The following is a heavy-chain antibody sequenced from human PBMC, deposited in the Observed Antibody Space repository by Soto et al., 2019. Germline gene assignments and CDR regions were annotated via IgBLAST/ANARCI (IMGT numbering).Heavy chain of an antibody. J-gene: IGHJ4*02. V-gene: IGHV3-49*03. CDR1: GFTFGDYA. CDR3: TRATVTEAYYFDY. Sequence: EVQLVESGGGLVQPGRSLRLSCTASGFTFGDYAMSWFRQAPGKGLEWVGFIRSKAYGGTTEYAASVKGRFTISRDDSKSIAYLQMNSLKTEDTAVYYCTRATVTEAYYFDYWGQATLVTVSS. D-gene: IGHD4-17*01. CDR2: IRSKAYGGTT.